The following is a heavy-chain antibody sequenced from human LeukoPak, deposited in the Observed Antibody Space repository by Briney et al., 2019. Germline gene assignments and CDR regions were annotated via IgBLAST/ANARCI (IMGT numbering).Heavy chain of an antibody. V-gene: IGHV4-34*01. D-gene: IGHD6-6*01. CDR2: IHYTGAT. CDR1: GGTFRGYY. Sequence: ASETLSLTCAVYGGTFRGYYWSWIRQPPGKGLEWIGEIHYTGATNYKPSLKSRVTISGDPSKNQVSLRVYSVTAADTAVYYCPRGVQGPYYFDLWGRGTLVTVSS. CDR3: PRGVQGPYYFDL. J-gene: IGHJ2*01.